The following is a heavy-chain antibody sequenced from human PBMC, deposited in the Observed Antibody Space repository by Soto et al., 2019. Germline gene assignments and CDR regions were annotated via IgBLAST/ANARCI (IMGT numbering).Heavy chain of an antibody. CDR3: ARVKATLYRHYYFDY. D-gene: IGHD5-12*01. CDR1: GGTINSGDYF. Sequence: SETLSLTCSVSGGTINSGDYFWSWIRQPPGKGLEWIGSIFYTGSTYYSPSLKSRASMSMDTSKHLCSLRLRSLTAADTAVYFCARVKATLYRHYYFDYWGQGTPVTVSS. V-gene: IGHV4-30-4*01. CDR2: IFYTGST. J-gene: IGHJ4*02.